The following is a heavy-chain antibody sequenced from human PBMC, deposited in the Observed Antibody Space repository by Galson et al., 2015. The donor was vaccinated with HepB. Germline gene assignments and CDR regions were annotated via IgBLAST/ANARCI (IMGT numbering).Heavy chain of an antibody. Sequence: SLRLSCAASGFTFSSYWMSWVRQAPGEGLEWVANIKQDGSEKYYVDSVKGRFTISRDNAKNSLYLQMNSLRAEDTAVYYCARAGGSGIVVVPAAPHYYYYYGMDVWGQGTTVTVSS. CDR2: IKQDGSEK. J-gene: IGHJ6*02. D-gene: IGHD2-2*01. CDR3: ARAGGSGIVVVPAAPHYYYYYGMDV. V-gene: IGHV3-7*03. CDR1: GFTFSSYW.